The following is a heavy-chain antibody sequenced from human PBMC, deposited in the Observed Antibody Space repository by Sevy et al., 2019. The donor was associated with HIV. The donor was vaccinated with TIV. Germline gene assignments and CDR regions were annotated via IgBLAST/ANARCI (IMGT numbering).Heavy chain of an antibody. Sequence: SETLSLTCTVSGGSISSYYWSWIRQPPGKGLEWIGYIYYSGSTNYNPSLKSRVTISVDTSKNQFSLKLSSVTAVDTAVYYCARDRDGYTAGFDYWGQGTLVTVSS. V-gene: IGHV4-59*01. CDR2: IYYSGST. D-gene: IGHD5-12*01. CDR3: ARDRDGYTAGFDY. CDR1: GGSISSYY. J-gene: IGHJ4*02.